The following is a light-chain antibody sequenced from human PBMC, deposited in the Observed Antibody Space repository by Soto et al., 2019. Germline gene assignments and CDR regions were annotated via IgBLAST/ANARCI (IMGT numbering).Light chain of an antibody. Sequence: QSALTQPASVSGSPGQSITISCTGTSSDVGGYNYVSWYQQLPGKAPKLMIYDVSNRPSGVSDRFSGSKSGNTASQTISGLQAEDEADYYCSSYTSSGTLVFGGGTKLTVL. CDR2: DVS. V-gene: IGLV2-14*01. CDR1: SSDVGGYNY. J-gene: IGLJ3*02. CDR3: SSYTSSGTLV.